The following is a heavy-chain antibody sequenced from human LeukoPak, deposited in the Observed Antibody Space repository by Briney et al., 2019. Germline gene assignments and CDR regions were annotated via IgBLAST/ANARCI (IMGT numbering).Heavy chain of an antibody. J-gene: IGHJ4*02. CDR3: ARSGFGRKYDDIFDY. D-gene: IGHD3-9*01. Sequence: PSETLSLTCTVSGGSISNSYYWGWIRQPPGKGLEWIGSIYYTGSTYHNPSLKSRVTISVDTSRNQFSLKLSSVTAADTAVYYCARSGFGRKYDDIFDYWGQGTLVTVSS. CDR2: IYYTGST. V-gene: IGHV4-39*07. CDR1: GGSISNSYY.